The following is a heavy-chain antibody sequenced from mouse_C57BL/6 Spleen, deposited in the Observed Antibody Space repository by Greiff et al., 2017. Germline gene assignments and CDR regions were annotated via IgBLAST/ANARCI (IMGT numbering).Heavy chain of an antibody. V-gene: IGHV14-3*01. J-gene: IGHJ3*01. Sequence: VQLQQSVAELVRPGASVKLSCTASGFNIKNTYMHWVKQRPEQGLEWIGRIDPANGNTKYAPKFQGKATLTADTSSNTAYLQLSSLTSEDTAIYYCARGYDYDEGEFAYWGQGTRVTVSA. CDR1: GFNIKNTY. D-gene: IGHD2-4*01. CDR3: ARGYDYDEGEFAY. CDR2: IDPANGNT.